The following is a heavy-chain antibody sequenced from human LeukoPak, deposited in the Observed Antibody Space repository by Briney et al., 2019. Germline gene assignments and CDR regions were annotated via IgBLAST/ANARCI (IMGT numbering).Heavy chain of an antibody. J-gene: IGHJ4*02. CDR1: RFTLSSYA. CDR2: ISGSGGST. CDR3: AKSGGWSPFDC. D-gene: IGHD6-19*01. Sequence: GGSLRLSCAASRFTLSSYAMSWVRQAPGKGLEWVSAISGSGGSTYYADSVKGRFTISRDNSKNTLYPQMNSLRAEDTAVYYCAKSGGWSPFDCWGQGTLVTVSS. V-gene: IGHV3-23*01.